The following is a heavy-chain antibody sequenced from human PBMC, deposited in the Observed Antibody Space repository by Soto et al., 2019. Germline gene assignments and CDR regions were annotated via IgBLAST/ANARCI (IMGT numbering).Heavy chain of an antibody. CDR1: GFTFSSFA. V-gene: IGHV3-23*01. Sequence: GGSLRLSCTASGFTFSSFAMKWVRQTPGKGLEWVSAISGSGGSTYYADSVKGRFTSSRDNSKNTLYLQMNSLTVDDTAVYYCANGGYSAGYGTTIPTDAFAIWGQGTMVTVSS. D-gene: IGHD5-12*01. CDR3: ANGGYSAGYGTTIPTDAFAI. CDR2: ISGSGGST. J-gene: IGHJ3*02.